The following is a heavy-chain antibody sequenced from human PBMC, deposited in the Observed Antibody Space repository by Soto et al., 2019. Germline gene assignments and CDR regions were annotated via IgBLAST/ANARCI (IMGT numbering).Heavy chain of an antibody. CDR3: ARTLIAEADYGMDV. CDR2: INPSGGST. J-gene: IGHJ6*02. D-gene: IGHD6-13*01. CDR1: GYTFTTYY. V-gene: IGHV1-46*01. Sequence: QVQLVQSGAEVKKPGASVKLSCKASGYTFTTYYIHCVRQAPGQGLEWMGLINPSGGSTSYAQRFPGRVTMNRETYTSTVYMELSSLRSEDTAVYYCARTLIAEADYGMDVWGQGHTVTVPS.